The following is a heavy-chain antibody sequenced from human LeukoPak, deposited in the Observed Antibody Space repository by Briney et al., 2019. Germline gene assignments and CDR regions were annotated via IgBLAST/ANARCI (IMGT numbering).Heavy chain of an antibody. CDR3: TTSLSKYSSGFDY. J-gene: IGHJ4*02. Sequence: GGSFRLSCAASGFTFSNAWMSWVRQAPGKGLEWVGRIKSKTDGGTTDYAAPVKGRFTISRDDSKNTLYLQMNSLKTEDTAVYHCTTSLSKYSSGFDYWGQGALVTVSS. V-gene: IGHV3-15*01. D-gene: IGHD6-25*01. CDR1: GFTFSNAW. CDR2: IKSKTDGGTT.